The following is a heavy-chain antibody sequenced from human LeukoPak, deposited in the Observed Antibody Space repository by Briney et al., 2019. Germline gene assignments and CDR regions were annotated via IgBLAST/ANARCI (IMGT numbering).Heavy chain of an antibody. D-gene: IGHD3-10*01. CDR3: ARDAPYYYGSGSYPFDY. CDR2: ISSSSSTI. J-gene: IGHJ4*02. Sequence: GGSLRLSCAASGFTFSSYSMNWVRQAPGKGLEWVSYISSSSSTIYYADSVKGRFTISRDNAKNSLYLQMNSLRAEDTAVYYCARDAPYYYGSGSYPFDYWGQGTLVTVSS. CDR1: GFTFSSYS. V-gene: IGHV3-48*01.